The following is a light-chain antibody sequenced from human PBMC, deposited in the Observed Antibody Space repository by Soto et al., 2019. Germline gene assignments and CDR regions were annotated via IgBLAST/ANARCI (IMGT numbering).Light chain of an antibody. J-gene: IGKJ2*01. Sequence: DDQLTQSPSSLSASVGDRVTISCRASQNINTYLNWYQHKPGKAPNLLIYAASTVHTGVPLRFSGSGSGTDFTLTISSLESEDFATYYCQESYSTQYTFGQGTKLGI. V-gene: IGKV1-39*01. CDR3: QESYSTQYT. CDR1: QNINTY. CDR2: AAS.